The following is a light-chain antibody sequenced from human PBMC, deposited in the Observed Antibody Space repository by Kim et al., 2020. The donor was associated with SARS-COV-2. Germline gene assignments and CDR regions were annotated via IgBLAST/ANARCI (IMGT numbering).Light chain of an antibody. CDR1: QSVLYSSNKKSY. J-gene: IGKJ2*01. V-gene: IGKV4-1*01. CDR2: WAS. Sequence: RATINCKSSQSVLYSSNKKSYLAWYQQKPGQPPKLRIYWASTRESGVPDRFSGSGSGTDFTLTISRMQAEDVAVYYCQQYYSTPPTIGQGTKLEI. CDR3: QQYYSTPPT.